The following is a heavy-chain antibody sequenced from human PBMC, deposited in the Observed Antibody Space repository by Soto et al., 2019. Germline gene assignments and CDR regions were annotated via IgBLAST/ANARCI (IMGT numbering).Heavy chain of an antibody. J-gene: IGHJ3*02. CDR2: INPSGGST. Sequence: ASVKVSCKASGYTFTSYYMHWVRQAPGQGLEWMGIINPSGGSTSYAQKFQGRVTMTRDTSTSTVYMELSSLRSEDTAVYYCARGGSSGWYIAIGAFDIWGQGTMVTVSS. CDR1: GYTFTSYY. V-gene: IGHV1-46*03. D-gene: IGHD6-19*01. CDR3: ARGGSSGWYIAIGAFDI.